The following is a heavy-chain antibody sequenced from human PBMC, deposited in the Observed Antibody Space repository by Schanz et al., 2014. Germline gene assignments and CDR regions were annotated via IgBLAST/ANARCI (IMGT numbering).Heavy chain of an antibody. J-gene: IGHJ5*02. V-gene: IGHV1-69*08. D-gene: IGHD3-3*01. CDR1: GGTFSTYT. CDR3: ARESVSRTRLFDP. Sequence: QVQLVQSGAEVKKPGSPVKVSCKSSGGTFSTYTISWVRQAPGQGLEWMGWINGYNGHTLYAQKFQGRVTMTKDTSINTVYMELSTLTSDDTAVYYCARESVSRTRLFDPWGQGTLVTVSS. CDR2: INGYNGHT.